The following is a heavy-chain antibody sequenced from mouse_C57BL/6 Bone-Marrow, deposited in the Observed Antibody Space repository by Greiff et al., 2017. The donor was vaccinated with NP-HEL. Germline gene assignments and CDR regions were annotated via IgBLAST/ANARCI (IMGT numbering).Heavy chain of an antibody. Sequence: EVQLQQSGPELVKPGASVKISCKASGYSFTGYYMNWVKQSPEKSLEWIGEINPSTGGTTYNQKFKAKATLTVDKSSSTAYMQLKSLTSEDSAVYYCARGGPRGDYWGQGTTLTVSS. J-gene: IGHJ2*01. CDR1: GYSFTGYY. V-gene: IGHV1-42*01. CDR2: INPSTGGT. CDR3: ARGGPRGDY.